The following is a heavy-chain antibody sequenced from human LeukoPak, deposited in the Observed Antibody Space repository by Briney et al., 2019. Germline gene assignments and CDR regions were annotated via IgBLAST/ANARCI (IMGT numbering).Heavy chain of an antibody. J-gene: IGHJ4*02. Sequence: GGSLRLSCAASGFTFSSYDMHWVRQAPGKGLEWVAVISYDGSNKYYADSMKGRFTISRDNSKNTLYLQMNSLRAEDTAVYYCARPATEMATIPYFDYWGQGTLVTVSS. CDR3: ARPATEMATIPYFDY. CDR2: ISYDGSNK. CDR1: GFTFSSYD. D-gene: IGHD5-24*01. V-gene: IGHV3-30*01.